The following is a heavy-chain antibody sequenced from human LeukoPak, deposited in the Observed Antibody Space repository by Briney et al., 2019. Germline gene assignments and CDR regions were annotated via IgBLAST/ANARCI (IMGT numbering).Heavy chain of an antibody. CDR1: GFTFSSYE. J-gene: IGHJ3*02. D-gene: IGHD1-26*01. Sequence: GGSLRLSCETSGFTFSSYEMNWVRQGPGKGLEWVSFITSSGSATYYADSVRGRFTVSRDNAKNSLTLQMNSLRAEDTAVYFCARVGNLRVGAEDAFDIWGQGTLVSVSS. CDR2: ITSSGSAT. CDR3: ARVGNLRVGAEDAFDI. V-gene: IGHV3-48*03.